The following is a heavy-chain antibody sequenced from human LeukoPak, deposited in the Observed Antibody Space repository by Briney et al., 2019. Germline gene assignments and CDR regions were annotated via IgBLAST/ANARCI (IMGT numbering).Heavy chain of an antibody. D-gene: IGHD3-22*01. V-gene: IGHV3-30*18. CDR3: AKPRVVKAYYGMDV. CDR1: GFTFSDYA. CDR2: ISYDGNNK. Sequence: GGSLRLSCAASGFTFSDYAMHWVRQAPGKGLEWVALISYDGNNKYYADSVKGRFTISRDNSKNTLYLQVNSLRAEDTAVYYCAKPRVVKAYYGMDVWGQGTTVTVSS. J-gene: IGHJ6*02.